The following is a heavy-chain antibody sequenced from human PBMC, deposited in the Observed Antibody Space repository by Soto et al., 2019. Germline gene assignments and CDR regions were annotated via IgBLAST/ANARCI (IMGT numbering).Heavy chain of an antibody. V-gene: IGHV3-23*01. Sequence: EVQLLESGGALVQPGGSLRLSCAASGFTFSSYAMSWVRQAPGKGLVWVSAISGSGGSTYYADCVKGRFTISRDNSKNTLYLQMNTLRAEDTAVYYCAKDRSYWWLVNGVYYFDYWGQGTLVTVSS. CDR2: ISGSGGST. CDR3: AKDRSYWWLVNGVYYFDY. D-gene: IGHD2-15*01. CDR1: GFTFSSYA. J-gene: IGHJ4*02.